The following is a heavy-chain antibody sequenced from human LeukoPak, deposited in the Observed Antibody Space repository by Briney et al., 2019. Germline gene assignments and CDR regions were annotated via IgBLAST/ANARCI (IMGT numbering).Heavy chain of an antibody. J-gene: IGHJ3*02. CDR3: ARDCGQDAFDI. D-gene: IGHD2-21*01. CDR2: IYYSGST. Sequence: PSQTLSLTCTVSGGSISSGGYSWSWIRQHPGKGLEWIGYIYYSGSTYYNPSLKSRVTISVHTSKNQFSLKLSSVTAADTAVYYCARDCGQDAFDIWGQGTMVTVSS. CDR1: GGSISSGGYS. V-gene: IGHV4-31*03.